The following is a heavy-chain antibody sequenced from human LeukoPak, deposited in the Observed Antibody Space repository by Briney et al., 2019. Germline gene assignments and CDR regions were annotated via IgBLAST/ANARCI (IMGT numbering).Heavy chain of an antibody. Sequence: GGSLRLSCAASGFTFSSHWMHWVRQAPGKGLVWVSRINSDGSSISYADSVKGRFTISRDNSKNTLYLQMNSLRAEDTAVYYCARDYEILGYCSSTSCYLFDYWGQGTLVTVSS. J-gene: IGHJ4*02. V-gene: IGHV3-74*01. D-gene: IGHD2-2*01. CDR1: GFTFSSHW. CDR3: ARDYEILGYCSSTSCYLFDY. CDR2: INSDGSSI.